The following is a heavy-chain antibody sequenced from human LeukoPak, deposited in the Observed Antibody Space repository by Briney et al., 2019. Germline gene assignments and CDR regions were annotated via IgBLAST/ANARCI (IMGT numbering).Heavy chain of an antibody. V-gene: IGHV3-23*01. CDR3: AKRVEYSSSWPRDYYYYYGMDL. D-gene: IGHD6-13*01. Sequence: GGSLRLSCAASGFTFSSYAMSWVRQAPGKGLEWVSAISGSGGSTYYADSVKGRFTISRDNSKNTLYLQMNSLRAEDTAVYYCAKRVEYSSSWPRDYYYYYGMDLGGQGTTVTVSS. CDR2: ISGSGGST. CDR1: GFTFSSYA. J-gene: IGHJ6*02.